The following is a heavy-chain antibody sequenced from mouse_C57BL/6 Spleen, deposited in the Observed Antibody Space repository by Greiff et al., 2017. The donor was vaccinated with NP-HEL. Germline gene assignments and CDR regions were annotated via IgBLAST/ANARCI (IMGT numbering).Heavy chain of an antibody. J-gene: IGHJ3*01. V-gene: IGHV5-4*01. CDR1: GFTFSSYA. CDR3: ARDGSNYLAWFAY. CDR2: ISDGGSYT. Sequence: EVKLMESGGGLVKPGGSLKLSCAASGFTFSSYAMSWVRQTPEKRLEWVATISDGGSYTYYPDNVKGRFTISRDNAKNNLYLQMSHLKSEDTAMYYCARDGSNYLAWFAYWGQGTLVTVSA. D-gene: IGHD2-5*01.